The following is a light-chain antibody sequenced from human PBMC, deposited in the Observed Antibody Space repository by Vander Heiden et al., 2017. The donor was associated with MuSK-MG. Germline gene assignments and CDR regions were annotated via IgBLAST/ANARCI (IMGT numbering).Light chain of an antibody. CDR2: AAS. J-gene: IGKJ4*01. CDR3: QQSDSTPIT. CDR1: QSISYY. Sequence: DIQMTQSPSSLSASVGDRVTITCRASQSISYYLNWYQQKPGKAPKLLIYAASRLRSGVPSSFSGRGSGTDFTLTISRLQPEDFASYYCQQSDSTPITFGGGTKVEI. V-gene: IGKV1-39*01.